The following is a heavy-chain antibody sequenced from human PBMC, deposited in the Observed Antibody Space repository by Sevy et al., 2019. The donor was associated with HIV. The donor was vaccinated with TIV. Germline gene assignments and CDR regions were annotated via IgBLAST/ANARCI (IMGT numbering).Heavy chain of an antibody. J-gene: IGHJ6*02. D-gene: IGHD2-2*01. CDR2: IRSKAYGGTT. V-gene: IGHV3-49*03. CDR1: GFTFGDYA. CDR3: TRYCSSTSCYSYYYYGMDV. Sequence: GGSLRLSCTASGFTFGDYAMSWFRQAPGKGLEWVGFIRSKAYGGTTEYAASVKGRFTISRDDSKSIAYLQMNSLKTDDTAVYYCTRYCSSTSCYSYYYYGMDVWGQGTTVTVSS.